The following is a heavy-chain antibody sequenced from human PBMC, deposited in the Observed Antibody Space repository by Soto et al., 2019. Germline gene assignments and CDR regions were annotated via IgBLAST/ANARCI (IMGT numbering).Heavy chain of an antibody. CDR1: GGSISSSSYY. CDR2: IYYSGST. Sequence: SEPLSLTCTVSGGSISSSSYYWGWIRQPPGKGLEWIGSIYYSGSTYYNPSLKSRVTISVDTSKNQFSLKLSSVTAADTAVYYCARHPISGYDSSQYNWFDPWGQGTLVTVSS. D-gene: IGHD3-22*01. CDR3: ARHPISGYDSSQYNWFDP. V-gene: IGHV4-39*01. J-gene: IGHJ5*02.